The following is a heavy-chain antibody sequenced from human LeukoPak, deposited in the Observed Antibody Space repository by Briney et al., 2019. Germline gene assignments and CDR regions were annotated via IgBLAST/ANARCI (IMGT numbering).Heavy chain of an antibody. J-gene: IGHJ4*02. CDR1: GFTFSSYA. CDR3: ARGSAVTSFEGRH. D-gene: IGHD4-17*01. V-gene: IGHV3-23*01. Sequence: GGSLRLSCAASGFTFSSYAMTWVRQAPGKGLEWVSGIGGSGEMTNYADSVKGRFTISRDNSKNTLYLQMNSLRPEDTALYYCARGSAVTSFEGRHWGQGTLVTVSS. CDR2: IGGSGEMT.